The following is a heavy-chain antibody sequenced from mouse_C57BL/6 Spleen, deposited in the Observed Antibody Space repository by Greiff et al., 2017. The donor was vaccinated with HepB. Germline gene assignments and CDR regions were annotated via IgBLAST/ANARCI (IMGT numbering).Heavy chain of an antibody. V-gene: IGHV1-80*01. D-gene: IGHD2-1*01. Sequence: QVQLQQSGAELVKPGASVKISCKASGYAFSSYWMNWVKQRPGKGLEWIGQIYPGDGDTNYNGKFKGKATLTADKSSSTAYMQLNSLTSEDSAVYFCARGGLSYGNYPLFDYWGQGTTLTVSS. CDR3: ARGGLSYGNYPLFDY. J-gene: IGHJ2*01. CDR1: GYAFSSYW. CDR2: IYPGDGDT.